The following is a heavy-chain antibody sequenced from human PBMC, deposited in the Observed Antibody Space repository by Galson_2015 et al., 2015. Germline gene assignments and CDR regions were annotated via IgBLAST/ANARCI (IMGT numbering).Heavy chain of an antibody. V-gene: IGHV1-69*04. Sequence: SVKVSCKASGGTFSSYTISWVRQAPGQGLEWMGRIIPILGIANYAQKFQGRVTITADKSTSTAYMELSSLRSEDTAVYYCARDRSGPPRRQEYGSGSYYSRPHLGYYYGMDVWGQGTTVTVSS. J-gene: IGHJ6*02. CDR1: GGTFSSYT. CDR2: IIPILGIA. D-gene: IGHD3-10*01. CDR3: ARDRSGPPRRQEYGSGSYYSRPHLGYYYGMDV.